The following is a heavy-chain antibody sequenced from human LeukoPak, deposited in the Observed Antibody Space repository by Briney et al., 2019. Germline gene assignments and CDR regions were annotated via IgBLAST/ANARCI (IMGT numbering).Heavy chain of an antibody. CDR1: RLTVSSNY. D-gene: IGHD3-22*01. CDR3: AGGGDISGLDD. V-gene: IGHV3-66*01. Sequence: GSLRRSCAASRLTVSSNYMSWVRQAPGKGREGVSITYSGVCTYYADSVKGRFTISRDNSKNTLYLQMNSLRAEDTAVSYCAGGGDISGLDDWGEGTLVTVSS. J-gene: IGHJ4*02. CDR2: TYSGVCT.